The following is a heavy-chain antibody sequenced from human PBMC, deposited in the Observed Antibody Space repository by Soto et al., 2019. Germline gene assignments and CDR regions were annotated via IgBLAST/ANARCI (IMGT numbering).Heavy chain of an antibody. V-gene: IGHV4-30-4*01. J-gene: IGHJ4*02. CDR2: IYYSGST. CDR1: GGSISSGDYY. D-gene: IGHD2-21*02. CDR3: ARAVVVTAYGPYDY. Sequence: QVQLQESGPGLVKPSQTLSLTCTVSGGSISSGDYYWSWIRQPPGKGLEWIGYIYYSGSTYYNPSLKSRVTISVDTSKNQYPLKLSSVTAADTAVYYCARAVVVTAYGPYDYWGQGTLVTVSS.